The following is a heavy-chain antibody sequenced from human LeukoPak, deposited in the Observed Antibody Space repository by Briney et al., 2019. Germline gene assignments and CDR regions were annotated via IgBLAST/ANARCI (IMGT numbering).Heavy chain of an antibody. D-gene: IGHD3-10*02. Sequence: GGSLRLSCAASGVTFSSYGMHWVRQAPGKGLEWVAVIWYDISNKYYADSVKGGFTISRDNSKKTPYLQMNNLRAENTALYYCGSDQCSGGVDYWGQGTLVTVSS. CDR1: GVTFSSYG. CDR3: GSDQCSGGVDY. CDR2: IWYDISNK. V-gene: IGHV3-33*01. J-gene: IGHJ4*02.